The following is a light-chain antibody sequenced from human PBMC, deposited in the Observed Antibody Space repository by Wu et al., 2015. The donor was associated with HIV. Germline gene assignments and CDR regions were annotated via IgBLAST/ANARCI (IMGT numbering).Light chain of an antibody. V-gene: IGKV1-39*01. CDR2: AAS. CDR3: QQSYSGPRT. CDR1: QSISSY. Sequence: DIQMTQSPSSLSASVGDRVTITCRASQSISSYLNWYQQKPGKAPKVLIYAASNLQSGVPSRFSGSGSGTDFTLTISSLQPEDFATYYCQQSYSGPRTFGQGTKVE. J-gene: IGKJ1*01.